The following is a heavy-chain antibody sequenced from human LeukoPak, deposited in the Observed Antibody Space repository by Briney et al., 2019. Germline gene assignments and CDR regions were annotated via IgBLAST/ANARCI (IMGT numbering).Heavy chain of an antibody. CDR3: AREFDDYVWGSYRYTGVDY. CDR2: IKQDGSEK. Sequence: GGSLRLSCAASGFTFSSYWMSWVRQAPGKGLEWVANIKQDGSEKYYVDSVKGRFTISRDNAKNSLYLQMNSLRAEDTAVYYCAREFDDYVWGSYRYTGVDYWGQGTLVTVSS. CDR1: GFTFSSYW. J-gene: IGHJ4*02. D-gene: IGHD3-16*02. V-gene: IGHV3-7*01.